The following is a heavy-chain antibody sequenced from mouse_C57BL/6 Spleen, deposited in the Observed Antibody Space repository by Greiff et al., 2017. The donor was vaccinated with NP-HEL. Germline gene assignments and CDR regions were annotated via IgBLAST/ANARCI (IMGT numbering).Heavy chain of an antibody. CDR3: ARSRDTTVPFAY. CDR2: IYPGDGDT. J-gene: IGHJ3*01. V-gene: IGHV1-80*01. CDR1: GYAFSSYW. Sequence: LEESGAELVKPGASVKISCKASGYAFSSYWMNWVKQRPGKGLEWIGQIYPGDGDTNYNGKFKGKATLTADKSSSTAYMQLSSLTSEDSAVYFCARSRDTTVPFAYWGQGTQVTVSA. D-gene: IGHD1-1*01.